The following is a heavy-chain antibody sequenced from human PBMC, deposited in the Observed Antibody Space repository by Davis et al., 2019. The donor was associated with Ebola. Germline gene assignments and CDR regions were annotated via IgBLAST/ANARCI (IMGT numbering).Heavy chain of an antibody. CDR3: ARAGTFWDYGERLDY. CDR1: GYTFTSYG. CDR2: INPSGGST. Sequence: ASVKVSCKASGYTFTSYGISWVRQVPGQGLEWTGIINPSGGSTSYAQKFQGRVTMTRDTSTSTVYMELSSLRSEDTAVYYCARAGTFWDYGERLDYWGQGTLVTVSS. D-gene: IGHD4-17*01. J-gene: IGHJ4*02. V-gene: IGHV1-46*01.